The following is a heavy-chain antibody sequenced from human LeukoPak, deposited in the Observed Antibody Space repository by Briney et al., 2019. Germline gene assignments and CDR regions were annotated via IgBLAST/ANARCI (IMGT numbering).Heavy chain of an antibody. CDR2: ISSSSSYI. CDR1: GFTFSSYS. D-gene: IGHD6-13*01. CDR3: ARTSEAAGPFDY. Sequence: PGGSLRLSCAASGFTFSSYSMNWVRQAPGKGLEWVSSISSSSSYIYYADSVKGRFTISRDNAKNSLYLQMNSLRAEDTAVYYCARTSEAAGPFDYWGQGTLVTVSS. J-gene: IGHJ4*02. V-gene: IGHV3-21*01.